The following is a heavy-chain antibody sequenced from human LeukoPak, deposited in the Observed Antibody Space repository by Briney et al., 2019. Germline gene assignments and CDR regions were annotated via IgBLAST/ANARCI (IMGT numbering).Heavy chain of an antibody. J-gene: IGHJ4*02. CDR3: ATEFRMAARPGGDY. D-gene: IGHD6-6*01. CDR2: VDPEDGET. Sequence: ASMKISGKVSGYTFTDYYMHWVQQAPGKGLEWMGLVDPEDGETIYAEKFQGRVTITADTSTDTAYMELSSLRSEDTAVYYCATEFRMAARPGGDYWGQGTLVTVSS. CDR1: GYTFTDYY. V-gene: IGHV1-69-2*01.